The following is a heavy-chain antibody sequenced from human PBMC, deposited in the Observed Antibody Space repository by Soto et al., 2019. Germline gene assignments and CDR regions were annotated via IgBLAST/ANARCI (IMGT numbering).Heavy chain of an antibody. J-gene: IGHJ4*02. V-gene: IGHV3-23*01. CDR3: AKEGEHSSGWANFDY. D-gene: IGHD6-19*01. CDR2: ISGSGGST. CDR1: GFTFSSYA. Sequence: EVQLLESGGGLVQPGGSLRLSCAASGFTFSSYAMSWVRQAPGKGLEWVTAISGSGGSTYYADSVKGRFTISRDNSKNTLYLQMNSLKAEDTTVYYCAKEGEHSSGWANFDYWGQGTLVTVSS.